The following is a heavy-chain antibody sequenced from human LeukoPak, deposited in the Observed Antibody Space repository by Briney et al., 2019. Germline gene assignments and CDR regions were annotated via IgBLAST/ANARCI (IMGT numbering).Heavy chain of an antibody. CDR3: ARDLARRAVADAFDI. CDR1: GGSFSGYY. D-gene: IGHD4-23*01. CDR2: INHSGST. Sequence: SETLSLTCAVYGGSFSGYYWSWIRQPPGKGLEWIGEINHSGSTNYNPSLKSRVTISVDTSKNQFSLKLSSVTAADTAVYYCARDLARRAVADAFDIWGQGTMVTVSS. J-gene: IGHJ3*02. V-gene: IGHV4-34*01.